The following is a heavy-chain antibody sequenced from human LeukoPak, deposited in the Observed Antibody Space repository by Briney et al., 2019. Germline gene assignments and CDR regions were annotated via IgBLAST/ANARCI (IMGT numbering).Heavy chain of an antibody. CDR2: MNPNSGNT. V-gene: IGHV1-8*01. D-gene: IGHD2-15*01. J-gene: IGHJ5*02. Sequence: GASVKVSCKASGYTFTSYDINWVRQATGQGLEWMGWMNPNSGNTGYAQKFQGRVTMTRNTSISTAYMELSSLRSEDTAVYYCARGGYCSGGSCYSEYNWFDPWGQGTLVIVSS. CDR3: ARGGYCSGGSCYSEYNWFDP. CDR1: GYTFTSYD.